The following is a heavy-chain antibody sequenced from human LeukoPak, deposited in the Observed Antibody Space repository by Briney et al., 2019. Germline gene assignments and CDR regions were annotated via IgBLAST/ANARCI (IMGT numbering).Heavy chain of an antibody. CDR3: ARDFFYDSSGYDY. J-gene: IGHJ4*02. CDR1: GITFSSYG. V-gene: IGHV3-48*03. Sequence: GGSLRLSCAASGITFSSYGMSWVRQAPGKGLEWVSYISSSGSTIYYADSVKGRFTISRDNAKNSLYLQMNSLRAEDTAVYYCARDFFYDSSGYDYWGQGTLVTVSS. CDR2: ISSSGSTI. D-gene: IGHD3-22*01.